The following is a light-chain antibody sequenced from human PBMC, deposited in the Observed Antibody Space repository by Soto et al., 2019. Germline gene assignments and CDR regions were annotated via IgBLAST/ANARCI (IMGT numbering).Light chain of an antibody. CDR1: TSNIGTNS. J-gene: IGLJ3*02. V-gene: IGLV1-44*01. CDR3: ATWDDNLNIWV. CDR2: DNN. Sequence: QSALTQPPSASGTLGQRVTISCSGSTSNIGTNSVNWYQHLPATAPNLLIYDNNQRPSEVPDRFSGSRSGTSASLAFSGLQFEDEAEYFCATWDDNLNIWVFGAGTKLTVL.